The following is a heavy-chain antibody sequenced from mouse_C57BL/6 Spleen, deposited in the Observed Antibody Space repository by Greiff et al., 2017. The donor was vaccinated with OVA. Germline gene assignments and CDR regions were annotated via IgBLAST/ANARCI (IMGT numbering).Heavy chain of an antibody. CDR3: ALTFYYYGSSPHAMDY. CDR2: IDPEDGET. J-gene: IGHJ4*01. V-gene: IGHV14-2*01. Sequence: VQLQQSGAELVKPGASVKLSCTASGFNFKDYYMHWVKQRPEQGLEWIGRIDPEDGETKYAPKFQGKATITEDTSSNTAYLQLSSLTSEDTAVNYIALTFYYYGSSPHAMDYWGQGTTVTVSS. D-gene: IGHD1-1*01. CDR1: GFNFKDYY.